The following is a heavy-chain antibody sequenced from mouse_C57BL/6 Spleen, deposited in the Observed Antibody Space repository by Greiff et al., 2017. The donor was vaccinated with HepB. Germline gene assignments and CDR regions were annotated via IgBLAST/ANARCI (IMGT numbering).Heavy chain of an antibody. V-gene: IGHV1-26*01. CDR1: GYTFTDYY. CDR2: INPNNGGT. CDR3: ARVDYGSNYYAMDY. Sequence: EVQLQQSGPELVKPGASVKISCKASGYTFTDYYMNWVKQSHGKSLEWIGDINPNNGGTSYNQKFKGKATLTVDKSSSTAYMELRSLTSEDSAVYYCARVDYGSNYYAMDYWGQGTSVTVSS. D-gene: IGHD1-1*01. J-gene: IGHJ4*01.